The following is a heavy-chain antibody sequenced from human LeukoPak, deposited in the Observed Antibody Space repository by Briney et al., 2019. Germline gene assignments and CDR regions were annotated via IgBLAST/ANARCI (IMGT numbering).Heavy chain of an antibody. CDR1: VFNFISYA. CDR3: AKCAIAAAGPEEVFDY. J-gene: IGHJ4*02. CDR2: INGDGGGT. V-gene: IGHV3-23*01. D-gene: IGHD6-13*01. Sequence: GGSLRLSCAASVFNFISYAMNWVRQAPGKGLEWVSVINGDGGGTNYADPVKGRFTISRDNSKNTLYLQMNSLRAEDTAVYYCAKCAIAAAGPEEVFDYWGQGTLVTVSS.